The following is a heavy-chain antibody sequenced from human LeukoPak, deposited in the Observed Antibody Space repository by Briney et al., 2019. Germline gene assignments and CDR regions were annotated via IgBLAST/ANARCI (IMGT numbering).Heavy chain of an antibody. CDR1: GGSISSYY. CDR2: INHSGST. CDR3: ARGDQRILDY. J-gene: IGHJ4*02. V-gene: IGHV4-34*01. Sequence: PSETLSLTCTVSGGSISSYYWNWIRQPPGKGLEWIGEINHSGSTNYNPSLKSRVTISVDTSKNQFSLKLSSVTAADTAVYYCARGDQRILDYWGQGTLVTVSS.